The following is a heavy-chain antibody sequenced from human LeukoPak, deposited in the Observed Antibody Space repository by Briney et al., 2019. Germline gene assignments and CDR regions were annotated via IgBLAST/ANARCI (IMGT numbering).Heavy chain of an antibody. CDR2: ISSSSSYT. D-gene: IGHD4-17*01. V-gene: IGHV3-11*05. Sequence: GGSLRLSCAASGFTFSDYYMSWIRQAPGKGLEWVSYISSSSSYTNYADSVKGRFTISRDNAKNSLYLQMNSMRAEDTAVYYCARVPAYGDYFDYWGQGTLVTVSS. CDR3: ARVPAYGDYFDY. J-gene: IGHJ4*02. CDR1: GFTFSDYY.